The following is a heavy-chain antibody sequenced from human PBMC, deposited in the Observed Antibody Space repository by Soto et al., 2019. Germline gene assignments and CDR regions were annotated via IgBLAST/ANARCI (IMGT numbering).Heavy chain of an antibody. D-gene: IGHD6-6*01. CDR3: ARSSIAARPVYYYYYMDV. CDR2: TYYRSKWYN. CDR1: GDSVSSNSAA. J-gene: IGHJ6*03. V-gene: IGHV6-1*01. Sequence: PSXTLSLTCAISGDSVSSNSAAWNWIRQSPSRGLEWLGRTYYRSKWYNDYAVSVKSRITINPDTSKNQFSLQLNSVTPEDTAVYYCARSSIAARPVYYYYYMDVWGKGTTVTVSS.